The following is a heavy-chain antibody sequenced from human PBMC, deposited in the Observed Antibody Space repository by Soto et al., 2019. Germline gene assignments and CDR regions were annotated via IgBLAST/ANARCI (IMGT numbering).Heavy chain of an antibody. J-gene: IGHJ6*02. Sequence: PSETLSLTCTVSGGSISGSSYYWGWIRQPPGKGLEWIGEIYHSGSTNYNPSLKSRVTISVDKSKNQFSLKLSSVTAADTAVYYCARVSGSYYYGMDVWGQGTTVTVSS. CDR1: GGSISGSSYY. V-gene: IGHV4-39*07. D-gene: IGHD1-26*01. CDR3: ARVSGSYYYGMDV. CDR2: IYHSGST.